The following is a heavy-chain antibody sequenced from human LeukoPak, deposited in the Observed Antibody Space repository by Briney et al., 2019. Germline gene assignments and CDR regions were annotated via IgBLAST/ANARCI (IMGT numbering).Heavy chain of an antibody. CDR2: INSNGGST. CDR3: AKRLVACSGGSCYSTFQH. CDR1: GFTFSSYA. Sequence: TGGSLRLSCGLSGFTFSSYAMSWVRQAPGKGLEWVSGINSNGGSTYCADSVRGRFTISRDNSKNTLYLQVNSLRAEDTAVYYCAKRLVACSGGSCYSTFQHWGQGTLVTVSS. D-gene: IGHD2-15*01. V-gene: IGHV3-23*01. J-gene: IGHJ1*01.